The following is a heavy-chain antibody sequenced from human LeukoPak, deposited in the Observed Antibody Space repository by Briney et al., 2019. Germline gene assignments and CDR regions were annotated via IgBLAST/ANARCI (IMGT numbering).Heavy chain of an antibody. CDR3: ARRSELRGAHL. J-gene: IGHJ1*01. CDR2: IYHSGST. Sequence: KTSETLSLTCAVSGYSISSGYYWGWIRQPPGKGLEWIGSIYHSGSTYYNPSLKSRVTISVDTSKNQFSLKLSSVTAADTAVYYCARRSELRGAHLWGQGTLVTVSS. V-gene: IGHV4-38-2*01. D-gene: IGHD1-26*01. CDR1: GYSISSGYY.